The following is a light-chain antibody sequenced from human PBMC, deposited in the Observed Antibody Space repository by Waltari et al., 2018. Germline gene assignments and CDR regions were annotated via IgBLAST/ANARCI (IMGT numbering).Light chain of an antibody. V-gene: IGLV8-61*01. CDR2: NAN. J-gene: IGLJ3*02. CDR1: SGSVSTTSY. Sequence: QTVVTQEPSLSVSPGGTVTLTCTLSSGSVSTTSYATWYQQTPGPPPRTLVYNANARSSGVPDRFSGSILGNKAALTITGAQADDESDYYCALYMGSGIWVFGGGTKLTVL. CDR3: ALYMGSGIWV.